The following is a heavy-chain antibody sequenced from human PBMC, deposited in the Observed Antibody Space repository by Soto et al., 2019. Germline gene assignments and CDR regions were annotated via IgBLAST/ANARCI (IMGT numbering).Heavy chain of an antibody. D-gene: IGHD3-22*01. V-gene: IGHV4-59*01. J-gene: IGHJ4*02. CDR3: ARGNYYDSSGLLGFDY. CDR2: IYYSGST. Sequence: PSETLSLTCTVSGGSISSYYWSWIRQPPGKGLEWIGYIYYSGSTNYNPSLKSRVTISVDTSKNQFSLKLSSVTAADTAVYYCARGNYYDSSGLLGFDYWGQGTLVTVSS. CDR1: GGSISSYY.